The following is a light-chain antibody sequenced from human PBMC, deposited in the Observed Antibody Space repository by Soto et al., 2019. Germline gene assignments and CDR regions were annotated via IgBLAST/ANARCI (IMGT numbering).Light chain of an antibody. CDR3: QQRSTWPLD. CDR2: DAS. V-gene: IGKV3-11*01. CDR1: QSVNSN. Sequence: EIVLTQSPATLSLSPGEGATLSCRASQSVNSNLAWYQQKPGQAPRLLISDASKRATGIPARFSGSGSGTDFTLTISSREPKDFAVYYCQQRSTWPLDFGQGTRLEIK. J-gene: IGKJ5*01.